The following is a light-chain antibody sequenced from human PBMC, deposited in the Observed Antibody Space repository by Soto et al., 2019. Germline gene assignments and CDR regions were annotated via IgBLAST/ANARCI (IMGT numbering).Light chain of an antibody. CDR2: GAS. V-gene: IGKV3-15*01. Sequence: EIVMTQYPDTLSVSPGERATLSCRASQSVSSNLAWYQQKPGQAPRLLIYGASTRATGIPARFSGSGSGTEFTLTISSLQSEDFAVYYCHQYNNWPFTFGPGTKVDIK. CDR3: HQYNNWPFT. CDR1: QSVSSN. J-gene: IGKJ3*01.